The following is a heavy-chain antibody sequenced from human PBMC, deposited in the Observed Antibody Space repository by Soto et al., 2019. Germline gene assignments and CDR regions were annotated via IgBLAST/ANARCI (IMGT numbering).Heavy chain of an antibody. CDR3: ARDRTAASADY. Sequence: GGSLRLSCAASGFTFSSYWMHWVRQAPGKGLVWVSRINSDGSSTTYADSVKGRFTISRDNAKNTLYLQMNSLRAEDTAAYYCARDRTAASADYWGQGALVTVS. CDR1: GFTFSSYW. V-gene: IGHV3-74*01. J-gene: IGHJ4*02. CDR2: INSDGSST. D-gene: IGHD2-2*01.